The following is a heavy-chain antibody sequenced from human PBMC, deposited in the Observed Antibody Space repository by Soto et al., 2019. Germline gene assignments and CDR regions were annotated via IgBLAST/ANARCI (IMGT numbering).Heavy chain of an antibody. CDR3: ARDPPCSSTSCYKGYFDY. Sequence: VKVSCKASGYTFTSYYMHWVRQAPGQGLEWMGIINPSGGSTSYAQKFQGRVTMTRDTSTSTVYMELSSLRSEDTAVYYCARDPPCSSTSCYKGYFDYWGQGTLVTVSS. D-gene: IGHD2-2*02. CDR1: GYTFTSYY. J-gene: IGHJ4*02. CDR2: INPSGGST. V-gene: IGHV1-46*01.